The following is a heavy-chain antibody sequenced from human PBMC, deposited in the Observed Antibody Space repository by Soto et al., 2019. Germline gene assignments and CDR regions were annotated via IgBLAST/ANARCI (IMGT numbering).Heavy chain of an antibody. J-gene: IGHJ4*02. CDR2: ISYSGST. V-gene: IGHV4-59*08. CDR3: ARLSGSGWYTAAY. D-gene: IGHD6-19*01. Sequence: QVQLQESGPGLVKPSETLSLTCTVSGGSLSNYYWSWIRQPPGKGLEWIGYISYSGSTNYNPSLKSRVTISIDTSNSQFSLKLTSVTAADAAVYYCARLSGSGWYTAAYWGQGTLVTVSS. CDR1: GGSLSNYY.